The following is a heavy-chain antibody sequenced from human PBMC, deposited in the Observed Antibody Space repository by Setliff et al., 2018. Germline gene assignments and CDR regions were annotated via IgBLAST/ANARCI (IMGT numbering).Heavy chain of an antibody. Sequence: GESLRLSCAASGFTFSTHSMNWVRQAPGKGLEWVSSISRSSTYIYYADSMKGRFTISRDNAKNSLYLQMNSLRAADTAVYYCARLGSARYDSSGYYPDNWFDPWGQGTLVTVSS. CDR3: ARLGSARYDSSGYYPDNWFDP. CDR1: GFTFSTHS. D-gene: IGHD3-22*01. V-gene: IGHV3-21*01. CDR2: ISRSSTYI. J-gene: IGHJ5*02.